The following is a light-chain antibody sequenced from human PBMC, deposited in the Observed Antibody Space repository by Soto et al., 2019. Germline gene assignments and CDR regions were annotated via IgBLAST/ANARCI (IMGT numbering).Light chain of an antibody. Sequence: DIQMTQSPSTLSASVGDTVTITCRASESIDNWLAWYQQKPGKAPKLLIFAASTLIRGVPLRFSGRGSGTEFTLTISSLQVDDYATFYCQQYHTDWTFGQGTKVEIK. V-gene: IGKV1-5*01. CDR2: AAS. J-gene: IGKJ1*01. CDR3: QQYHTDWT. CDR1: ESIDNW.